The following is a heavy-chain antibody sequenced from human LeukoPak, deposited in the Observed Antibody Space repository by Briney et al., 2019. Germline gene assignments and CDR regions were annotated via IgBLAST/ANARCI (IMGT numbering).Heavy chain of an antibody. CDR1: GFTVSSNY. D-gene: IGHD3-10*01. J-gene: IGHJ6*02. CDR2: ISSSGSSI. CDR3: ARPGYYYGMDV. V-gene: IGHV3-48*03. Sequence: GGSLRLSCAASGFTVSSNYMNWVRQAPGKGLEWVSYISSSGSSIYYADSVKGRFTISRDNAKNSLYLQMNSLRAEDTAVYYCARPGYYYGMDVWGQGTTVTVSS.